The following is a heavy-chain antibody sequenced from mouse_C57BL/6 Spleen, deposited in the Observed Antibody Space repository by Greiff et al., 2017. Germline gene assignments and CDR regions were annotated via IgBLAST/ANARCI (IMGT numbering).Heavy chain of an antibody. CDR3: ARPSLLPYYYAMDY. Sequence: EVKLVESGGGLVKPGGSLKLSCAASGFTFSDYGMHWVRQAPEKGLEWVAYISSCSSTIYYADTVKGRFTISRDNAKNTLFLQMTSLRSEDTAMYYCARPSLLPYYYAMDYWGQGTSVTVSS. D-gene: IGHD1-1*01. J-gene: IGHJ4*01. CDR2: ISSCSSTI. CDR1: GFTFSDYG. V-gene: IGHV5-17*01.